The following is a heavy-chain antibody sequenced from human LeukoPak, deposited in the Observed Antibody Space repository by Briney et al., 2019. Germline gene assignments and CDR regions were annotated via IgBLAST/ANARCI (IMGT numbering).Heavy chain of an antibody. Sequence: ASVKVSCKASGYTFTGYQMHWVRQAPGQGLEWMGWINPNSGGTNYAQKFQGRVTMTRDTSISTAYMELSRLRSDDTAVYYCARDGQVVQRNWFDPWGQGTLVTVSS. CDR2: INPNSGGT. D-gene: IGHD6-6*01. J-gene: IGHJ5*02. CDR1: GYTFTGYQ. V-gene: IGHV1-2*02. CDR3: ARDGQVVQRNWFDP.